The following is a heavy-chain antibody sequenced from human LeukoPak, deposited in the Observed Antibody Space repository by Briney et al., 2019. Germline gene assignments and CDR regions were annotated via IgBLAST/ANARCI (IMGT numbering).Heavy chain of an antibody. CDR1: GYTFTGYY. J-gene: IGHJ6*03. Sequence: ASVKVSCKASGYTFTGYYMHWVRQAPGQGLEWMGWINPNSGATNYAQNFQGRVTMTRDTSISTAYMELSRLRSDDTAVYYCARMEYYYYYMDVWGKGTTVTVSS. CDR2: INPNSGAT. V-gene: IGHV1-2*02. D-gene: IGHD3-3*01. CDR3: ARMEYYYYYMDV.